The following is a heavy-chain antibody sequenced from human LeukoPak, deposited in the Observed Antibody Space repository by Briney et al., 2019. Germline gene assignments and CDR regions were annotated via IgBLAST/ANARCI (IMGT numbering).Heavy chain of an antibody. D-gene: IGHD3-3*01. CDR1: GGTFSNYA. V-gene: IGHV1-69*06. CDR3: ARSLFRFLEWSYRSYYYYYMDV. J-gene: IGHJ6*03. Sequence: SVKVSCKASGGTFSNYAISWVRQAPGQGLEWMGGIIPIFGTANYAQKFRGRVTITADKSTSAAYMELSSLRSEDTAVYYCARSLFRFLEWSYRSYYYYYMDVWGKGTTVTVSS. CDR2: IIPIFGTA.